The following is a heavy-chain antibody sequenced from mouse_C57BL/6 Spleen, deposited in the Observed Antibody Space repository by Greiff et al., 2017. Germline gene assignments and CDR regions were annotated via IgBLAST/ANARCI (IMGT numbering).Heavy chain of an antibody. CDR3: ARRGGKGSYYFDY. CDR2: INPNNGGT. CDR1: GYTFTDYN. J-gene: IGHJ2*01. Sequence: VQLQQSGPELVKPGASVKIPCKASGYTFTDYNMDWVKQSHGKSLEWIGDINPNNGGTIYNQKFKGKATLTVDKSSSTAYMELRSLTSEDTAFYYCARRGGKGSYYFDYWGQGTTLTVSS. D-gene: IGHD1-3*01. V-gene: IGHV1-18*01.